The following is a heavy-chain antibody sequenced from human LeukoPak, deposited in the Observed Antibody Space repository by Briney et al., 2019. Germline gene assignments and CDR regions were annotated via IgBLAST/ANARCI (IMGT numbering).Heavy chain of an antibody. D-gene: IGHD3-10*01. Sequence: GGSLTLSCAASVFTFSSYAMSWLRQSPGKGRECVSAISGSGGSTYYADSVKGRFTISRDNSKNTLYLQMNSLRAEDTAVYYCAKDQVYYGSGRSDYWGQGTLVTVSS. CDR2: ISGSGGST. CDR1: VFTFSSYA. V-gene: IGHV3-23*01. J-gene: IGHJ4*02. CDR3: AKDQVYYGSGRSDY.